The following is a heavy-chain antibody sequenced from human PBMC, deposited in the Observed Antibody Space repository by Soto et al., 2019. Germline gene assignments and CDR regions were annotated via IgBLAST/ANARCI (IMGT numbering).Heavy chain of an antibody. J-gene: IGHJ4*02. Sequence: EVQLVESGGGLVQPAGSLRLSCAASGFTFSSYSMSWVRQAPGTGLEWVDNIKQDGSEKYYVDSVKGRFTSSRDNAKNSLYLRMNRVSAEDTAVYGFARNKRGWERFEYWGQGTLVTVSS. CDR2: IKQDGSEK. CDR1: GFTFSSYS. V-gene: IGHV3-7*01. CDR3: ARNKRGWERFEY. D-gene: IGHD1-1*01.